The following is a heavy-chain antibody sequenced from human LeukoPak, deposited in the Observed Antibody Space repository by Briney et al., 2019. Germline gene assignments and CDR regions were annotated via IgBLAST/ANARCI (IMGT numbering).Heavy chain of an antibody. CDR3: AKGDYGGNSRVYFDY. CDR2: ISGSGGNT. J-gene: IGHJ4*02. D-gene: IGHD4-23*01. V-gene: IGHV3-23*01. Sequence: PGGSLRLSCADSGFTFSSYAMSWVRQAPGKGLEWVSVISGSGGNTDYADSVKGRFIISRDNSKNTLHLQMNSLRAEDTAVYHCAKGDYGGNSRVYFDYWGQGTLVTVSS. CDR1: GFTFSSYA.